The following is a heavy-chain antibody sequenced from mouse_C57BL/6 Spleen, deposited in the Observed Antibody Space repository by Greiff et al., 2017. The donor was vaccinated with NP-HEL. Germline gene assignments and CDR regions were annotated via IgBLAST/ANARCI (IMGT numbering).Heavy chain of an antibody. CDR1: GFTFSDLY. CDR3: ARDATVTGIMDY. Sequence: EVKVVESGGGLVQSGRSLRLSCATSGFTFSDLYMEWVRQAPGKGLEWIAASRNKANDYTTEYSASVKGRFIVSRDTSHSILYLQMNALRAEYTAIYYCARDATVTGIMDYWGQGTSVTVSS. V-gene: IGHV7-1*01. J-gene: IGHJ4*01. D-gene: IGHD4-1*01. CDR2: SRNKANDYTT.